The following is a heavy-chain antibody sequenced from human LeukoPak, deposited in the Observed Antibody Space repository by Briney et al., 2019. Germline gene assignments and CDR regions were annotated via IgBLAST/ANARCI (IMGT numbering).Heavy chain of an antibody. CDR2: IIPIFGTA. V-gene: IGHV1-69*01. J-gene: IGHJ5*02. Sequence: SVKVSCKASGGTFSSYAISWVRQAPGQGLEWMGGIIPIFGTANYAQKFQGRVTITADESTSTAYMELSSLRSEDTAVNYCARVLSRLNWFDPWGQGTLVTVSS. CDR1: GGTFSSYA. CDR3: ARVLSRLNWFDP.